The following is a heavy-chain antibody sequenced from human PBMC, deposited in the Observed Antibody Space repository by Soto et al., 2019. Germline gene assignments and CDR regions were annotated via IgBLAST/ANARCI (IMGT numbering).Heavy chain of an antibody. CDR3: ARNKGYCSSTSCYGMDV. CDR1: GYSFTTYW. J-gene: IGHJ6*02. Sequence: PGESLKISCEGSGYSFTTYWIGWVRQMPGKGLEWMGSLYPGDSDTRYSPSFQGQVTISADKSISTAYLQWNSLKASDSAMYFCARNKGYCSSTSCYGMDVWGQGTTVTVSS. CDR2: LYPGDSDT. D-gene: IGHD2-2*01. V-gene: IGHV5-51*01.